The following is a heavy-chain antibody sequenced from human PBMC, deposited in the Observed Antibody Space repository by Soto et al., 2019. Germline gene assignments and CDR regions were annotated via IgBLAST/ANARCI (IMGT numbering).Heavy chain of an antibody. CDR1: GGTFSSYA. V-gene: IGHV1-69*01. CDR3: ARAQLRGIVYSSSSVGGYDYYGMDV. Sequence: QVQLVQSGAEVKKPGSSVKVSCKASGGTFSSYAISWVRQAPGQGLEWMGGIIPIFGTANYAQKFQGRVTITADESTSTAYMELSSLRSEDTAVYYCARAQLRGIVYSSSSVGGYDYYGMDVWGQGTTVTVSS. D-gene: IGHD6-6*01. J-gene: IGHJ6*02. CDR2: IIPIFGTA.